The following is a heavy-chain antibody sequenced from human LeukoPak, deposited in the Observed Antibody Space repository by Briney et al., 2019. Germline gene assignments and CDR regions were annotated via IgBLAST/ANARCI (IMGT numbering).Heavy chain of an antibody. J-gene: IGHJ4*02. Sequence: VASVKVSCKASGYTFTSYDINWVRQATGQGLEWMGWMNPNSGNTGYAQKFQGRVTITRNTSISTAYMELSSLRSEDTAVYYCARDDPNGSGYDYWGQGTLVTVSS. CDR2: MNPNSGNT. CDR1: GYTFTSYD. V-gene: IGHV1-8*03. D-gene: IGHD3-10*01. CDR3: ARDDPNGSGYDY.